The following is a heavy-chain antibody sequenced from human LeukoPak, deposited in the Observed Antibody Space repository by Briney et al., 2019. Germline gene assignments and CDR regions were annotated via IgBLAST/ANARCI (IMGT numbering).Heavy chain of an antibody. Sequence: GGSLRLSCAASGFTFSSYAMSWVRQAPGKGLEWVSAISGSGGSTYYGDSVKGRFTISRDNSKNTLYLRMNSLRAEGTALYSCAKYQRADSYYYAMDVWGQGTTVTVSS. CDR2: ISGSGGST. CDR3: AKYQRADSYYYAMDV. CDR1: GFTFSSYA. J-gene: IGHJ6*02. D-gene: IGHD6-25*01. V-gene: IGHV3-23*01.